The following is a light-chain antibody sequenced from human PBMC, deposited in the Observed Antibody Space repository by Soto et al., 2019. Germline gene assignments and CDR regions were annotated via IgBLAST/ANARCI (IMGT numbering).Light chain of an antibody. V-gene: IGKV1-39*01. CDR3: QQSYSTPFT. Sequence: DIQMTQSPSSLSASVGDRVTITCRASQSISSYLNWYQQKPGKAPKLLIYAASNLQSGVPSRFSGSGSGTDFTLTISILQPEDFATYYCQQSYSTPFTFGPGTKVDIK. J-gene: IGKJ3*01. CDR2: AAS. CDR1: QSISSY.